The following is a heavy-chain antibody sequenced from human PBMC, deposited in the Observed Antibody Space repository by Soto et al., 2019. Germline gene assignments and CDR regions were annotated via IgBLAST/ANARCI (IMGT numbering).Heavy chain of an antibody. D-gene: IGHD3-10*01. CDR3: AGDFRVLVWFGELDY. V-gene: IGHV3-30-3*01. CDR2: ISYDGNNK. Sequence: QVQLVESGGGVVQPGRSLRLSCAASGFTFSSYAMYWVRQAPGKGLEWVAVISYDGNNKYYADSVKGRFTISRDNSKNTLDLQLNSLRAEDTAVYYCAGDFRVLVWFGELDYWGQGTLVTVSS. J-gene: IGHJ4*02. CDR1: GFTFSSYA.